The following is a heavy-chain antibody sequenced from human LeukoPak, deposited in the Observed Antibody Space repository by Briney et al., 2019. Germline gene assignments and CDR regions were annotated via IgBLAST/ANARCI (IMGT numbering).Heavy chain of an antibody. D-gene: IGHD3-3*01. V-gene: IGHV4-59*01. Sequence: PSETLSLTCTVSGGSISSYYWSWIRQPPGKGLEWIGYIYYSGSTNYNPSLKSRVTISVDTSKNQFSLKLSSVTAADTAVYYCASSYYDFWSGYYVDYWGQGTLVTVSS. CDR1: GGSISSYY. CDR2: IYYSGST. CDR3: ASSYYDFWSGYYVDY. J-gene: IGHJ4*02.